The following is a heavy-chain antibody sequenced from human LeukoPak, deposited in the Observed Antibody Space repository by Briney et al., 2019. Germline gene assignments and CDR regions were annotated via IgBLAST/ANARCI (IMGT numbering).Heavy chain of an antibody. Sequence: TGGSLRLSCAASGFTFGSYAMPWVRQAPGKGLEWLAVIPYDGSNMYYADSVKGRFTISRDNSKNTLYLQMNSLRAEDAAVYYCARDLRTGSYLDYWGQGTLVTVSS. D-gene: IGHD3/OR15-3a*01. CDR3: ARDLRTGSYLDY. J-gene: IGHJ4*02. CDR2: IPYDGSNM. V-gene: IGHV3-30*01. CDR1: GFTFGSYA.